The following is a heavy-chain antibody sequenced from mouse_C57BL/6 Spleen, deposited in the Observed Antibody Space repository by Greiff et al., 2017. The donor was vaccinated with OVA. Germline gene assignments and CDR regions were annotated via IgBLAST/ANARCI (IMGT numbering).Heavy chain of an antibody. CDR3: ARRGITTVVEDYCDY. CDR1: GYTFTSYW. D-gene: IGHD1-1*01. J-gene: IGHJ2*01. V-gene: IGHV1-50*01. Sequence: QVQLQQPGAELVKPGASVKLSCKASGYTFTSYWMQWVNQRPGQGLEWIGELDPSDSYTNYNQKFKGKATLTVDTSSSTAYMQLSSLTAEDSAVYYSARRGITTVVEDYCDYWGQGTTLTVSS. CDR2: LDPSDSYT.